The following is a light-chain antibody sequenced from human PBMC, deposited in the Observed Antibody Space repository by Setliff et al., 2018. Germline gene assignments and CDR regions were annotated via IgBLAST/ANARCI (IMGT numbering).Light chain of an antibody. CDR3: SSYTSSSIFDV. J-gene: IGLJ1*01. V-gene: IGLV2-14*03. Sequence: QSALTQPASVSGSPGQSITISCTGTSSDVGGYNSVSWYQQHPGKAPKLMIYDVSNRPSGVSNRFSGSKSGNTASLTISGLQAEDEADYYCSSYTSSSIFDVFGTGTKVTV. CDR1: SSDVGGYNS. CDR2: DVS.